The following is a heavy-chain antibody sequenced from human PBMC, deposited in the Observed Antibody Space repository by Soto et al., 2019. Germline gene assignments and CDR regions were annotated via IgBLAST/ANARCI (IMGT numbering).Heavy chain of an antibody. CDR2: ISSRGSSI. CDR1: GFTFIDYY. CDR3: ARGYYDFWSGYYISPYGMDV. V-gene: IGHV3-11*01. Sequence: WGSLRLSCAVSGFTFIDYYIIFIRQAPLKWLEWVSYISSRGSSIYYADSVKGRFTISRDNAKNSLYLQMNCLRAEDTAVYYCARGYYDFWSGYYISPYGMDVWGQGTTVTVSS. D-gene: IGHD3-3*01. J-gene: IGHJ6*02.